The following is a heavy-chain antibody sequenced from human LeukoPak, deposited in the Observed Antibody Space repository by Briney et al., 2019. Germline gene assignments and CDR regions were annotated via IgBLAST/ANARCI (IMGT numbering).Heavy chain of an antibody. J-gene: IGHJ4*02. V-gene: IGHV3-74*01. D-gene: IGHD2-8*01. CDR2: INSDGSST. CDR1: GFTFSSYW. Sequence: GGSLRLSCAASGFTFSSYWMHWVRQAPGKGLVWVSRINSDGSSTSYADSVKGRFTISRDNAKNTLYLQMNSLRAEDTAVYYCARVKDCTNGVCFDVADHWGQGTLVTVSS. CDR3: ARVKDCTNGVCFDVADH.